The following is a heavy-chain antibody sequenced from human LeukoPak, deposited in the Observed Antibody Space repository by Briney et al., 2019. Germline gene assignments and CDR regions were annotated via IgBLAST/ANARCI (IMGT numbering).Heavy chain of an antibody. J-gene: IGHJ3*02. CDR1: GFTFRIFG. D-gene: IGHD2-2*01. CDR3: AIIGCYRGVCAFDI. Sequence: GGSLRLSCAASGFTFRIFGLNWVRQAPGKGPEWVSYISPSSTRIDYAASVRGRFTISRDNAKRSLYLQMSSLRAEDTAVYYCAIIGCYRGVCAFDIWGQGTRVTVSS. CDR2: ISPSSTRI. V-gene: IGHV3-48*04.